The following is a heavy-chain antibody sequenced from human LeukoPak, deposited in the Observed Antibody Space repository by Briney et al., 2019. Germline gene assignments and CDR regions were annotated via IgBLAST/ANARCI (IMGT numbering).Heavy chain of an antibody. CDR3: ARYSSNWNDGFDY. D-gene: IGHD1-1*01. V-gene: IGHV1-2*02. CDR2: INPNSGGT. CDR1: GYTFTGYY. J-gene: IGHJ4*02. Sequence: GASVKVSCKASGYTFTGYYMHWVRQAPGQGLEWMGWINPNSGGTNYAQKFQGRVTMTRDTSISTAYMELSRLRSDDTAVYYCARYSSNWNDGFDYWGQGTLVTVSS.